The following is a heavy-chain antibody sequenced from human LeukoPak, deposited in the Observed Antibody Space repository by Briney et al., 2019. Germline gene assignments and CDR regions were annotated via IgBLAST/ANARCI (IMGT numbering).Heavy chain of an antibody. Sequence: SETLSLTCAAYGGSFSGYYWTWIRQPPGKGLEWIGEINHSGSTNTNPPLQSRVTISVVTSQNQFSLKLRSVTASDTAVYYRASGRYLLYYDFLGGSDEDYYFDYWGQGALVTVSS. CDR3: ASGRYLLYYDFLGGSDEDYYFDY. CDR2: INHSGST. J-gene: IGHJ4*02. CDR1: GGSFSGYY. D-gene: IGHD3-3*01. V-gene: IGHV4-34*01.